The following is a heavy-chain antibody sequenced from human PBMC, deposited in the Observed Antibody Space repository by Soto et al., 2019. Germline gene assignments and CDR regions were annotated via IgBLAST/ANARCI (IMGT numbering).Heavy chain of an antibody. CDR1: GGTFSSYA. J-gene: IGHJ4*02. V-gene: IGHV1-69*13. Sequence: SVKVSCKASGGTFSSYAISWVRQAPGQGLEWMGGIIPIFGTANYAQKFQGRVTITADESTSTAYMELSSLRSEDTAVYYCAREVYSSSLKTQPDHFWGQGLLITVSS. CDR3: AREVYSSSLKTQPDHF. D-gene: IGHD6-13*01. CDR2: IIPIFGTA.